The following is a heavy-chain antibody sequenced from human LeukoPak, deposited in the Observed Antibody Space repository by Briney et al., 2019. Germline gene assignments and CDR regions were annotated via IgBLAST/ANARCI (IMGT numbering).Heavy chain of an antibody. CDR1: GFTFSSYS. Sequence: GGSLRLSCAASGFTFSSYSMNWVRQAPGKGLEWVSSISSTGTHIYYADSVKGRFTISRNNAKNSLYLQMNSLGAEDTAVYYCARGASSGYYYDAFDIWGQGTMVTVSS. CDR2: ISSTGTHI. V-gene: IGHV3-21*01. D-gene: IGHD3-22*01. CDR3: ARGASSGYYYDAFDI. J-gene: IGHJ3*02.